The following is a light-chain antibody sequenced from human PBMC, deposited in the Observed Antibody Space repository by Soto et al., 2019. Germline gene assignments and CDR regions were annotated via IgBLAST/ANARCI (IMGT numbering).Light chain of an antibody. CDR3: SSYAGSVNVI. CDR2: EVS. J-gene: IGLJ2*01. Sequence: QSALTQPRSVSGSPGQSVTISCTGTSRDVGGYDYVSWYQQHPGKAPKLMISEVSKRPSGVPDRFSGSKSGNTASLTVSGAQAEDEADYYCSSYAGSVNVIFGGGTKLTVL. CDR1: SRDVGGYDY. V-gene: IGLV2-8*01.